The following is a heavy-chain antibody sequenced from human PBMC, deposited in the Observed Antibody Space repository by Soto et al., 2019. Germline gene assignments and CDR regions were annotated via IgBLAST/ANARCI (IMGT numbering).Heavy chain of an antibody. CDR2: INHYGST. Sequence: SETLSLTCAVYGGSFSSYYWSWIRQPPGKGLEWIGQINHYGSTDYNPSLKSRVTISVDTSKNHFSLRLSSVTAADTAMYYCATHCSSASCYYTFDPWGQGTLVTLSS. CDR1: GGSFSSYY. D-gene: IGHD2-2*01. V-gene: IGHV4-34*01. CDR3: ATHCSSASCYYTFDP. J-gene: IGHJ5*02.